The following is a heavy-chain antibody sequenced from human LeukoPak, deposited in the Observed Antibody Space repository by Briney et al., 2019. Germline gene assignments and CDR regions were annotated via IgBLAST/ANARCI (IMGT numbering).Heavy chain of an antibody. V-gene: IGHV3-21*01. D-gene: IGHD3-22*01. CDR1: GFTFSSYS. CDR2: ISSSSSYI. J-gene: IGHJ3*02. CDR3: ARVSNYYDSSGLIFDAFDI. Sequence: GGPLRLSCAASGFTFSSYSMNWVRKAPGKGLKSVSSISSSSSYIYYADSVKGRFTISRDNAKNSLYLQMKSLRAEDTAVYYCARVSNYYDSSGLIFDAFDIWGQGTMVTVSS.